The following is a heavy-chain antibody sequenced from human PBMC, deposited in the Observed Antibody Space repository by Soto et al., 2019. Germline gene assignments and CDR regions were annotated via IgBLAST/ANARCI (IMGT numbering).Heavy chain of an antibody. D-gene: IGHD2-2*01. J-gene: IGHJ6*02. CDR1: GGTFGSYA. V-gene: IGHV1-69*01. CDR3: ARSQGSSTSLEIYYYYYYGMDV. Sequence: QVQLVQSGAEVKKPVSSVKVSCKASGGTFGSYAISWVRQAPGQGLEWMGGIIPIPGTANYAQKFQGRVTIAADESTSTAYMELSRLRSEDTAVYYCARSQGSSTSLEIYYYYYYGMDVWGQGTTVTVSS. CDR2: IIPIPGTA.